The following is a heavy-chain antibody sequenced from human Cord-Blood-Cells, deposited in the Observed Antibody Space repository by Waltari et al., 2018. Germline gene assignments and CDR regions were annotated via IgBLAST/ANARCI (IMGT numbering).Heavy chain of an antibody. CDR1: GGTFSRYA. CDR3: ASSIAARPYYYYGMDV. D-gene: IGHD6-6*01. J-gene: IGHJ6*02. CDR2: IIPIFGTA. V-gene: IGHV1-69*01. Sequence: QVQLVQSGAEGKKPGSSVKVSCQAPGGTFSRYAISWVRPAAGQGLEWLGVIIPIFGTANYAQKFQGRGTITAEESTSTAYMELISLRSEDTAVYYCASSIAARPYYYYGMDVWGQGTTVTVSS.